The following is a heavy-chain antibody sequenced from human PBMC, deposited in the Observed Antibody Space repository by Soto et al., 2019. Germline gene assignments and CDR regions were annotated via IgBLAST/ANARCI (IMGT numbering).Heavy chain of an antibody. J-gene: IGHJ4*02. Sequence: QVQLQESGPGLVKPSQTLSLNCTVSGGSISSGGDYWSCLRKNPGKGLEWSGYIYYSGSTYYNPSLTSRVILSVDTSTNHFSLMLTSVSAADNAVYYCAMLASVGYYSGYYVDYGGQGNLLTVSP. D-gene: IGHD3-22*01. V-gene: IGHV4-31*03. CDR2: IYYSGST. CDR1: GGSISSGGDY. CDR3: AMLASVGYYSGYYVDY.